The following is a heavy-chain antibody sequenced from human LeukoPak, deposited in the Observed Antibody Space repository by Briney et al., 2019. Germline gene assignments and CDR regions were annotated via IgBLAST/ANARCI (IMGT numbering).Heavy chain of an antibody. Sequence: PSETLSLTCTVSGGSISSYYWSWIRQPPGKGLEWIGYIYYSGSTNYNPSLKSRVTISVDTSKNQFSLKLSSVTAADTAVYYCARLTYFSVWGSYHYLPAWYFDLWGRGTLVTVSS. CDR2: IYYSGST. CDR3: ARLTYFSVWGSYHYLPAWYFDL. CDR1: GGSISSYY. V-gene: IGHV4-59*08. J-gene: IGHJ2*01. D-gene: IGHD3-16*01.